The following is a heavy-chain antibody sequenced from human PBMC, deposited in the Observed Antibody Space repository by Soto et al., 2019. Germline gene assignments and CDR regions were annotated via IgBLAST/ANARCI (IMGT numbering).Heavy chain of an antibody. Sequence: QVQLVQSGAEVKKPGASVKVSCKASGYTFASYAISWMRQAPGQGLEWMGWISAYNGNTNYAQKLQGRVTMTTDTSTSTAYMELRSLRSAVTAVYSRATDPPPPHYWGQGTLVTVSS. CDR2: ISAYNGNT. CDR1: GYTFASYA. J-gene: IGHJ4*02. V-gene: IGHV1-18*01. CDR3: ATDPPPPHY.